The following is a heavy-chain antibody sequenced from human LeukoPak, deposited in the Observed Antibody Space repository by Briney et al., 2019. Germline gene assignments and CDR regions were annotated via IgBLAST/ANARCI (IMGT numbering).Heavy chain of an antibody. D-gene: IGHD1-1*01. CDR1: GGSFSGYY. J-gene: IGHJ4*02. Sequence: TSETLSLTCAVYGGSFSGYYWSWIRQPPGKGLEWIGYIYSRGTTNYNPSLKSRVTISVDTSKNQFSLRLNSVTAADTAVYFCARKGAAGTGFDYWGQGTQVTVSS. CDR3: ARKGAAGTGFDY. V-gene: IGHV4-59*01. CDR2: IYSRGTT.